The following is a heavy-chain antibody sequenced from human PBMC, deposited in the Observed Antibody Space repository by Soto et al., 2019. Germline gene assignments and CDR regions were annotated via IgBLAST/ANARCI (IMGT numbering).Heavy chain of an antibody. CDR2: IDPSDSYT. CDR3: ASSPRGHCSGGSCYSGFDY. D-gene: IGHD2-15*01. CDR1: GYSFTSYSFTSYW. V-gene: IGHV5-10-1*01. Sequence: GESLKISCKGSGYSFTSYSFTSYWITWVRQMPGKGLEWMGRIDPSDSYTNYSPSFQGHVTMSADKSISTAYLQWSSLKASDTALYYCASSPRGHCSGGSCYSGFDYWGQGTLVTVSS. J-gene: IGHJ4*02.